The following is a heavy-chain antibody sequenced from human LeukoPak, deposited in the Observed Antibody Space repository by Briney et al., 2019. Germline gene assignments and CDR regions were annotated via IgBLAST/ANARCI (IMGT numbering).Heavy chain of an antibody. V-gene: IGHV3-21*01. J-gene: IGHJ6*03. CDR1: GFTFSVYS. CDR2: ITSKSNYI. CDR3: TSGLIAIESVNNLYQYMDV. Sequence: GGSLRLSCSGSGFTFSVYSMNWVRQAPGKGLEWVSSITSKSNYIYYADSVKGRFTISRDNAMNSVFLQLNSLRAEDSAVYYCTSGLIAIESVNNLYQYMDVWGKGTTVTVSS. D-gene: IGHD2-21*01.